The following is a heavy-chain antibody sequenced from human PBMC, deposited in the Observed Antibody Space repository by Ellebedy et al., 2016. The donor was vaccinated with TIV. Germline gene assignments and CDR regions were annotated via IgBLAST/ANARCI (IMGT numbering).Heavy chain of an antibody. CDR3: AREDRPAALNEAAAGTYFDY. V-gene: IGHV6-1*01. J-gene: IGHJ4*02. D-gene: IGHD6-13*01. Sequence: SQTLSLTCVISGDSVSSNSAAWNWIRQSPSRGLEWLGRTYYRSKWYIDSAVSVRSRITINPDTSKNQFSLQLNSVTPKDTAVYYCAREDRPAALNEAAAGTYFDYWGQGTLVTASS. CDR2: TYYRSKWYI. CDR1: GDSVSSNSAA.